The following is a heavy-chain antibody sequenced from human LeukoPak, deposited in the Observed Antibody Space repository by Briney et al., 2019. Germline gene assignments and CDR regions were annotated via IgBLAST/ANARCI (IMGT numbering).Heavy chain of an antibody. V-gene: IGHV1-18*01. CDR2: ISAYNGNT. CDR1: GYTFTSYG. CDR3: ARDIAAAGTRCFDY. Sequence: GASVKVSCKASGYTFTSYGISWVRQAPGQGLEWMGWISAYNGNTNYAQKLQGRVTMTTDTPTSTAYMELRSLRSDDTAVYYCARDIAAAGTRCFDYWGQGTLVTVSS. D-gene: IGHD6-13*01. J-gene: IGHJ4*02.